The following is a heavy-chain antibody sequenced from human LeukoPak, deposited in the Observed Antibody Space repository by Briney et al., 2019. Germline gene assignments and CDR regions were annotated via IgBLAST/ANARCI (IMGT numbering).Heavy chain of an antibody. D-gene: IGHD5-18*01. CDR2: ISGSGSST. J-gene: IGHJ4*02. CDR1: GFTISNFA. V-gene: IGHV3-23*01. Sequence: GGSLRLSCEASGFTISNFAMSWVRRAPRKGLEWVSSISGSGSSTYYADSVKGRFTLSRDNSKNTLYMQMNSLRAEDTAVYYCAKGDTGMVRRYYFDYWGQGTLVTVSS. CDR3: AKGDTGMVRRYYFDY.